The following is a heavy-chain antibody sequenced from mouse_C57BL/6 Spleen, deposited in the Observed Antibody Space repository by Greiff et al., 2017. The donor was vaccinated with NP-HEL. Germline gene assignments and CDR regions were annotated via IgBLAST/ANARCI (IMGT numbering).Heavy chain of an antibody. Sequence: QVQLKQPGAELVRPGSSVKLSCKASGYTFTSYWMDWVKQRPGQGLEWIGNIYPSDSETHYTQKFKDKATLTVDKSSSTAYMQLSSLTSEDSAVYYCARLLRDAMDYWGQGTSVTVSS. D-gene: IGHD2-4*01. V-gene: IGHV1-61*01. CDR1: GYTFTSYW. J-gene: IGHJ4*01. CDR2: IYPSDSET. CDR3: ARLLRDAMDY.